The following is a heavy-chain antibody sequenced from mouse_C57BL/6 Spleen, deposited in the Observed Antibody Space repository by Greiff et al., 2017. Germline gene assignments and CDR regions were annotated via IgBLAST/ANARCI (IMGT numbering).Heavy chain of an antibody. V-gene: IGHV14-1*01. Sequence: EVQLQQSGAELVRPGASVKLSCTASGFNIKDYYMHWVKQRPEQGLEWIGRIDPEDGDTAYAPKFQGKATMTADTSSNPAYLQLSSLTSEDTAVYYCTTGGYGTDFDYWGQGTTRTVSS. CDR2: IDPEDGDT. CDR3: TTGGYGTDFDY. CDR1: GFNIKDYY. J-gene: IGHJ2*01. D-gene: IGHD2-1*01.